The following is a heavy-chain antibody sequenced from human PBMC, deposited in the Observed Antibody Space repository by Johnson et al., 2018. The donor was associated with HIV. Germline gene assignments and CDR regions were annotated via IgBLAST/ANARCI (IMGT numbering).Heavy chain of an antibody. CDR2: ISGSGGST. CDR1: GFTFSSYA. Sequence: EKLVESGGGVVQPGGSLRLSCAASGFTFSSYAMSWVRQAPGKGLEWVSAISGSGGSTYYAASVTGRFPISRDNSKNTLYLQMNSLRAEDPAVYYCARDSDKWELRPGAFDIWGQGTMVTVSS. D-gene: IGHD1-26*01. CDR3: ARDSDKWELRPGAFDI. V-gene: IGHV3-23*04. J-gene: IGHJ3*02.